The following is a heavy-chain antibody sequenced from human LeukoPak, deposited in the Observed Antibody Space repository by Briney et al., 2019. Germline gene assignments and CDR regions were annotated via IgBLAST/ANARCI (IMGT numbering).Heavy chain of an antibody. V-gene: IGHV4-4*07. CDR2: IYTSGCT. CDR3: ARELWFGELLIGNDY. D-gene: IGHD3-10*01. J-gene: IGHJ4*02. CDR1: GGSISSYY. Sequence: SETLSLTCTVSGGSISSYYWSWIRQPAGKGLEWIGRIYTSGCTNYNPSLKSRVTMSVDTSKNQFSLKLSSVTAADTAVYYCARELWFGELLIGNDYWGQGTLVTVSS.